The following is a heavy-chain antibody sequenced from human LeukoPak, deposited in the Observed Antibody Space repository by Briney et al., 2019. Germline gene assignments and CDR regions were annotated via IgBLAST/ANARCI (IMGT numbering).Heavy chain of an antibody. J-gene: IGHJ4*02. CDR2: INHSGST. D-gene: IGHD4-17*01. Sequence: PSDTLSLTCAVYGGSFSGYYWSSIRQPPGKGLEWNGEINHSGSTNYNPSLKSRVTISVDTSKNQFSLKLSSVTAADTAVYYCARGTMTTVTYYFDYWGQGTLVTVSS. CDR3: ARGTMTTVTYYFDY. V-gene: IGHV4-34*01. CDR1: GGSFSGYY.